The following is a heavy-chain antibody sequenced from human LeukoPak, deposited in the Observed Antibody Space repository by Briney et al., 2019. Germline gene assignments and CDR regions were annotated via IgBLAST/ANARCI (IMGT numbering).Heavy chain of an antibody. CDR1: GESFSDYY. CDR2: VNHGGTT. D-gene: IGHD4-17*01. CDR3: ARVVYGDSSKDFDY. Sequence: SETLSLTCAVYGESFSDYYCSWIRQPPGRGLEWIGEVNHGGTTNYNPSLRSRVIISANTSKNQFSLKLNSVTAADTAVYYCARVVYGDSSKDFDYWGQGTLVTVSS. J-gene: IGHJ4*02. V-gene: IGHV4-34*01.